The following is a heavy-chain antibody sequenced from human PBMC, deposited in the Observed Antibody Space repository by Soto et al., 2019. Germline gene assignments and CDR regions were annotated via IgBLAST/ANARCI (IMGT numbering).Heavy chain of an antibody. V-gene: IGHV4-31*03. Sequence: PSETLSLTCTVSGGSITSGGYCWTWIRQHPVKGLEWMGHIYYSGSSSYNPSLKSRLTISIDTSKNQFSLKLTSVTAADMAVYYCARGGDYFGSGSPPLLSKWGQGTLVTSPQ. CDR3: ARGGDYFGSGSPPLLSK. CDR2: IYYSGSS. CDR1: GGSITSGGYC. J-gene: IGHJ4*02. D-gene: IGHD3-10*01.